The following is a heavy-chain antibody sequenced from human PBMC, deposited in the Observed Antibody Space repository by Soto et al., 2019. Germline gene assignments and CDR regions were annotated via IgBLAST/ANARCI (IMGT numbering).Heavy chain of an antibody. CDR1: GYTFTSYG. J-gene: IGHJ4*02. V-gene: IGHV1-18*04. D-gene: IGHD2-21*01. CDR2: ISAYNGNT. CDR3: ASWSPSSIGVKDYYFDY. Sequence: ASVKVSCKDSGYTFTSYGISWVRQAPGQGLEWMGWISAYNGNTNYAQKLQGRVTMTTDTSTSTAYMELRSLRSDDTAVYYCASWSPSSIGVKDYYFDYWGQGTLVTVS.